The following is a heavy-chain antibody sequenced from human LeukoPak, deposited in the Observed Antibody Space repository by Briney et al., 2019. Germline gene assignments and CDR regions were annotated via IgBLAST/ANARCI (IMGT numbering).Heavy chain of an antibody. CDR1: GGSISSSSYY. CDR2: ISYSGST. J-gene: IGHJ4*02. CDR3: ARLSLLMVRGVFDY. Sequence: PSETLSLTCTVSGGSISSSSYYWGRIPQPPGKGLEGIGSISYSGSTYYNPSLKSRVTISVDTSKNQFSLKLSSVTAADTAVYYCARLSLLMVRGVFDYWGQGTLVTVSS. V-gene: IGHV4-39*01. D-gene: IGHD3-10*01.